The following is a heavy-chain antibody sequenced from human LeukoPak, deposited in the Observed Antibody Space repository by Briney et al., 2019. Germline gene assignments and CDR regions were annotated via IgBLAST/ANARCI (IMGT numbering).Heavy chain of an antibody. CDR2: ISGSGSST. D-gene: IGHD2-15*01. CDR1: GFTFSNYA. CDR3: ARVSTGSGNDYLDY. V-gene: IGHV3-23*01. J-gene: IGHJ4*02. Sequence: GGSLRLSCAASGFTFSNYAMSWVRQAPGKGLEWVSVISGSGSSTSYADSVKGRFTISRDNSKNTLYMQMNSLRAEDTAVYYCARVSTGSGNDYLDYWGQGTLVTVSS.